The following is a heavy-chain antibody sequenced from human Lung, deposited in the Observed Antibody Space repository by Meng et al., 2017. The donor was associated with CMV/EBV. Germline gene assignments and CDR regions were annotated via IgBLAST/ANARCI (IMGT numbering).Heavy chain of an antibody. V-gene: IGHV4-61*01. CDR1: GGSVTGSYY. CDR2: ISYIGST. CDR3: ARDRLEHNAFDM. Sequence: SETLSLXCTVSGGSVTGSYYWNWLRQPPGKGLEWIGYISYIGSTNYNPSLKSRVTISLGTSKNQFSLKLTSVTAADTAIFYCARDRLEHNAFDMWGQGTMVTVSS. D-gene: IGHD1/OR15-1a*01. J-gene: IGHJ3*02.